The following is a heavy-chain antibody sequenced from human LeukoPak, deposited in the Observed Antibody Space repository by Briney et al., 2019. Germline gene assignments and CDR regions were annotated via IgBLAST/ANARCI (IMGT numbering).Heavy chain of an antibody. CDR3: ARELLGPVDY. Sequence: PGGSLRLSCAASGLTFSSYWMTWVRQAPGKGLEWVANIKQDGSEKYYVDSVKGRFTISRDNAKNSLYLQMNSPRAEDTAVYYCARELLGPVDYWGQGTLVTVSS. CDR1: GLTFSSYW. CDR2: IKQDGSEK. V-gene: IGHV3-7*01. D-gene: IGHD2/OR15-2a*01. J-gene: IGHJ4*02.